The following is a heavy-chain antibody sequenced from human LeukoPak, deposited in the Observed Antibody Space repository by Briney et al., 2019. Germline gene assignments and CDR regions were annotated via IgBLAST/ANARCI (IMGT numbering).Heavy chain of an antibody. CDR3: VRGSSGTVVRGVAWAWFDP. J-gene: IGHJ5*02. Sequence: GGSLRLSCVAPGFTFRKYWMSWVRHAPGEGLEWVSNLHKDGSEKYFVASVRGRFTISRDNAKDSLYLQMSSLRAEDTAVYYCVRGSSGTVVRGVAWAWFDPWGQGTLVTVSS. CDR2: LHKDGSEK. D-gene: IGHD3-10*01. CDR1: GFTFRKYW. V-gene: IGHV3-7*05.